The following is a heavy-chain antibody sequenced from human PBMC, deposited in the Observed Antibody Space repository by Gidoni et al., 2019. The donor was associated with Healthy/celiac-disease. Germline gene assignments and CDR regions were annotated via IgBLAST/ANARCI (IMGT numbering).Heavy chain of an antibody. D-gene: IGHD6-13*01. CDR2: ISGSGGST. V-gene: IGHV3-23*01. Sequence: EVQLLESGGGLVQPGGSLRLSCAASGFTFSSYAMSWVRQAPGKGLEGVSAISGSGGSTYYADSVKGRFTISRDNSKNTLYLQMNSLRAEDTTVYYCAKDWGRYSSSWYDYWGQGTLVTVSS. J-gene: IGHJ4*02. CDR3: AKDWGRYSSSWYDY. CDR1: GFTFSSYA.